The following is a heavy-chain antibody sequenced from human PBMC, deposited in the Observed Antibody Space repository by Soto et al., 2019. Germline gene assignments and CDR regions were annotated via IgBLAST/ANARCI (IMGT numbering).Heavy chain of an antibody. CDR1: GGSISSSSYY. CDR3: ATYDSSGYPFDY. CDR2: IYYSGST. J-gene: IGHJ4*02. D-gene: IGHD3-22*01. V-gene: IGHV4-39*01. Sequence: SETLSLTCTVSGGSISSSSYYWGWIRRPPGKGLEWIGSIYYSGSTYYNPSLKSRVTISVDTSKNQFSLKLSSVTAADTAVYYCATYDSSGYPFDYWGQGTLVTVSS.